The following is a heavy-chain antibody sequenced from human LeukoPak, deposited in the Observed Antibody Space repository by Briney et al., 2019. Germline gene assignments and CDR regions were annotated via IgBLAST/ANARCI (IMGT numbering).Heavy chain of an antibody. Sequence: SETLSLTCTVSGGSISSYYWSWIRQPPGKGLEWIGYIYYSGSTNYNPSLKSRVTISVDASKSQFSLKLSSATAADTAVYYCARAMDGRHSHRAFDIWGQGTMVTVSS. CDR1: GGSISSYY. J-gene: IGHJ3*02. D-gene: IGHD1-26*01. V-gene: IGHV4-59*08. CDR3: ARAMDGRHSHRAFDI. CDR2: IYYSGST.